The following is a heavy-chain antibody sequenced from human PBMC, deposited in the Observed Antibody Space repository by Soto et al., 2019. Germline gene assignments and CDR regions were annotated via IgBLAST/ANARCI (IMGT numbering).Heavy chain of an antibody. J-gene: IGHJ5*02. V-gene: IGHV4-59*01. CDR1: GGSISSYY. CDR3: ARGYPTTIIAMFDP. CDR2: IYHSGST. D-gene: IGHD5-12*01. Sequence: SETLSLTCTVSGGSISSYYWSWLRQPPGKGLQWIGYIYHSGSTHYNPSLKSRVSISLDTSKNKFSLNLKSVTAADTAVYYCARGYPTTIIAMFDPWGQGILVTVSS.